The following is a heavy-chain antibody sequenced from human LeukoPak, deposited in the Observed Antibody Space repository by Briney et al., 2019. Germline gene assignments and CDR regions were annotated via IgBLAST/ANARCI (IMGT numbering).Heavy chain of an antibody. CDR1: GDSVSSNSTA. Sequence: SQTLSLTCAISGDSVSSNSTARNWIRQSPSRGLEWRGRTYYRSKWYSDYAVSVKSRITINPDTCKNQFSLQLNSVTPEDTAVYYCAREGGTTVTTMVLDVWGEGTTVTVSS. CDR3: AREGGTTVTTMVLDV. CDR2: TYYRSKWYS. J-gene: IGHJ6*04. V-gene: IGHV6-1*01. D-gene: IGHD4-17*01.